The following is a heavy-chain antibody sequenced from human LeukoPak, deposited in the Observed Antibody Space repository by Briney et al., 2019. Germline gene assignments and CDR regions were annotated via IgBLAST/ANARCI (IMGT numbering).Heavy chain of an antibody. J-gene: IGHJ5*02. V-gene: IGHV4-59*01. CDR3: ARNTSLSPWFDP. Sequence: GSLRLSCAASGFTFSSYAMSWIRQPPGKGLEWIGNVYYIGTTSYNSSLKSRVSIAVDTSKNQFSLEVASVIAEDTAVYYCARNTSLSPWFDPWGQGTLVTVSS. CDR1: GFTFSSYA. D-gene: IGHD2-2*01. CDR2: VYYIGTT.